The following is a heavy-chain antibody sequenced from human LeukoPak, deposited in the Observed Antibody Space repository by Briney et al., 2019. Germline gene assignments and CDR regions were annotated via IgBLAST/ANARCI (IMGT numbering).Heavy chain of an antibody. D-gene: IGHD6-13*01. J-gene: IGHJ4*02. CDR1: GYRFTSFW. CDR2: IYPGDSDT. CDR3: ARQASAASDY. Sequence: GESLKISCKGSGYRFTSFWIGWVRQMPGKGLEWMGIIYPGDSDTKYSPSFQGQVTLSDDKSITTAYLQWSSLKASDTAMYYCARQASAASDYWGQGTLVTVSS. V-gene: IGHV5-51*01.